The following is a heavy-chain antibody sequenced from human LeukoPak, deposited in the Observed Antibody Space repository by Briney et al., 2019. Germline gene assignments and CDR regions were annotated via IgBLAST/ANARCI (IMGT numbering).Heavy chain of an antibody. CDR3: AREPRSYSSSSDY. CDR2: ISSSSSTI. D-gene: IGHD6-6*01. V-gene: IGHV3-48*02. J-gene: IGHJ4*02. CDR1: GFTFSSYS. Sequence: GGSLRLSCAASGFTFSSYSMTWVRQAPGKGLEWVSYISSSSSTIYYADSVKGRFTISRDNAKNSLYLQMNSLRDEDTAVYYCAREPRSYSSSSDYWGQGTLVTVSS.